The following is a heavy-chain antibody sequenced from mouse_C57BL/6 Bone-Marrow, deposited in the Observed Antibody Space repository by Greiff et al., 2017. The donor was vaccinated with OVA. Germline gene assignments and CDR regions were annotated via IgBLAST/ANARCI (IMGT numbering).Heavy chain of an antibody. CDR2: IHPNSGST. CDR1: GYTFTSYW. CDR3: ARPVPGAWFAY. Sequence: QVQLKQSGAELVKPGASVKLSCKASGYTFTSYWMHWVKQRPGQGLEWIGMIHPNSGSTNYNEKFKSKATLTVDKSSSTAYMQLSSLTSEDTEVYYSARPVPGAWFAYWGQGTLVTVSA. V-gene: IGHV1-64*01. J-gene: IGHJ3*01.